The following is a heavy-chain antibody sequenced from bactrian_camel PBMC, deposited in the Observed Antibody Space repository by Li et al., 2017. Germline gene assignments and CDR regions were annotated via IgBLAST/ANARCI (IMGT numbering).Heavy chain of an antibody. J-gene: IGHJ4*01. V-gene: IGHV3-2*01. Sequence: HVQLVESGGGLVHPGGSLRLSCATSGFPFSRYYMTWVRQAPGKGLEWVASVYTGAITTYYAESVKGRFTISKDNAKNTLYLQMNGLKPEDTAMYYCAAAPYVGASGYCYAHLVTEYSNSGQGTQVTVS. CDR2: VYTGAITT. CDR1: GFPFSRYY. CDR3: AAAPYVGASGYCYAHLVTEYSN. D-gene: IGHD1*01.